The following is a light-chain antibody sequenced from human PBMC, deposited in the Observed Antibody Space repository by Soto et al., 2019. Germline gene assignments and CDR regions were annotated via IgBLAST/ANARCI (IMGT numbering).Light chain of an antibody. V-gene: IGLV2-23*01. J-gene: IGLJ2*01. CDR2: QGS. CDR3: CSYAGANTMV. CDR1: NNDVGAYNL. Sequence: QSVLAQPASVSGSPGQSITISCTGTNNDVGAYNLVSWYQQHPGTAPKLLIFQGSQRPSGVSNRFSGSKSGNTASLTISGLRAEDEADYYCCSYAGANTMVFGGGTKLTVL.